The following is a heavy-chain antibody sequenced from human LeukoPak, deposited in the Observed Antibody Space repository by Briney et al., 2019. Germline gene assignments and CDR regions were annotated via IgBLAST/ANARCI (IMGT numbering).Heavy chain of an antibody. D-gene: IGHD4-17*01. J-gene: IGHJ4*02. CDR2: IRYDGSNK. CDR1: GFTFSSYG. Sequence: GGSLRLSCAASGFTFSSYGMHWVRQAPGKGLEWVAFIRYDGSNKYYADSVKGRFTISRDNSKNTLYLQMNSLRAEDTAVYYCAKGKTLTTRRDFDYWGQGTLVTVSS. CDR3: AKGKTLTTRRDFDY. V-gene: IGHV3-30*02.